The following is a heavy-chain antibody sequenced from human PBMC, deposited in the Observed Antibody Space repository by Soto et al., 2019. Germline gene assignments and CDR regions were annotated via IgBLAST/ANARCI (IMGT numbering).Heavy chain of an antibody. D-gene: IGHD2-2*01. J-gene: IGHJ4*02. CDR3: GGSSGTTFDY. CDR2: IWYDGSNK. CDR1: GFTFSSYG. V-gene: IGHV3-33*01. Sequence: QVQLVESGGGVVQPGRSLRLSCAASGFTFSSYGMHWVRQAPGKGLEWVAVIWYDGSNKYYADSVKGRFTISRDNSKNPLYLQMNSLRAGDRAVYYCGGSSGTTFDYWGQGTLVTVSS.